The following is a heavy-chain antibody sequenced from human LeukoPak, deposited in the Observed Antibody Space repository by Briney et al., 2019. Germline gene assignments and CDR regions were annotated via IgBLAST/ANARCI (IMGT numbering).Heavy chain of an antibody. D-gene: IGHD3-3*02. CDR2: LYSGGKT. CDR1: GFTISSNY. J-gene: IGHJ5*02. Sequence: GGSLRLSCAASGFTISSNYMSWVRQAPGKGLEWVSILYSGGKTDYADPVKGRFTISRDNSKNTLYLEMNSLRADDTAVCYCVSTLGTWGQGTLVTVSS. CDR3: VSTLGT. V-gene: IGHV3-53*01.